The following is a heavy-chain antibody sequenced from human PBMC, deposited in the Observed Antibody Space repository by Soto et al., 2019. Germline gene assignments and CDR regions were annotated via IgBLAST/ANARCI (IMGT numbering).Heavy chain of an antibody. V-gene: IGHV4-31*01. CDR2: ISYSGTT. D-gene: IGHD3-10*01. J-gene: IGHJ4*02. Sequence: QVQLQESGPGLVKPSQTLSLTCTVSGGSISSGGYFWSWIRQHPGKGLEWIGYISYSGTTYYNPSLKILVTISVETSKNQFSLKLSSVTAAELAVYYCAGGYGSVKDWGQGTLVTVSS. CDR1: GGSISSGGYF. CDR3: AGGYGSVKD.